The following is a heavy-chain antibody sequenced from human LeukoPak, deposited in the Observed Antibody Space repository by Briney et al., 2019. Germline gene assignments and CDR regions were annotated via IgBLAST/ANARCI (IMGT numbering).Heavy chain of an antibody. J-gene: IGHJ6*02. D-gene: IGHD6-13*01. V-gene: IGHV4-39*01. CDR3: ARGPLAAAGTLTYYYYGMDV. CDR1: GGSISSGSYY. Sequence: SETLSLTCTVSGGSISSGSYYWGWIRQPPGKGLEWIGSIYYSGSTYYNPSLKSRATISVDTSKNQFSLKLSSVTAADTAVYYCARGPLAAAGTLTYYYYGMDVWGQGTTVTVSS. CDR2: IYYSGST.